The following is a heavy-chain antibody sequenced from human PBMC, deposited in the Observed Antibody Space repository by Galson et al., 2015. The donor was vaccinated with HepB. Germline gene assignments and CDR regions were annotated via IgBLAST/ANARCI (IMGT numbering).Heavy chain of an antibody. CDR3: ARYRSVEVAVPAGNFDL. CDR2: ISYDGTNK. J-gene: IGHJ2*01. CDR1: GFPFSNYA. D-gene: IGHD2-2*01. Sequence: SLRLSCAASGFPFSNYAMSWVRQAPGKGLEWVAVISYDGTNKYYADSVKGRFTISRDNSKNTLYLQMNSLRAEDTAVYYCARYRSVEVAVPAGNFDLWGRGTLVTVSS. V-gene: IGHV3-30*04.